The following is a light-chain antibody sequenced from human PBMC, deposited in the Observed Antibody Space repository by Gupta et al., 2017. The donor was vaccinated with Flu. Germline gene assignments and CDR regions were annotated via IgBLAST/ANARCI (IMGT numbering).Light chain of an antibody. V-gene: IGKV2-30*01. CDR1: QSLVYSDGNTY. CDR3: MQGTHWPLT. J-gene: IGKJ4*01. Sequence: DLVMTQSPLSLPVTLGQPASISCRSSQSLVYSDGNTYLTWFQQRPGQSPRRLIYKVSNRDSGVPDRFSGSGSGTDFTLKISRVEAEDVGVYYCMQGTHWPLTFAGGTKVEIK. CDR2: KVS.